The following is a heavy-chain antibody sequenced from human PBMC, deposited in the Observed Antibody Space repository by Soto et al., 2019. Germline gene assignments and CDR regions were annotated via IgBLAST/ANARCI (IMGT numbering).Heavy chain of an antibody. CDR2: IYYSGST. CDR3: ARHRSYYDSSGYYPNNFDY. J-gene: IGHJ4*02. V-gene: IGHV4-39*01. CDR1: GGSISSSSYY. D-gene: IGHD3-22*01. Sequence: KPSETLSLTCTVSGGSISSSSYYWGWIRRPPGKGLEWIGSIYYSGSTYYNPSLKSRVTISVDTSKNQFSLKLSSVTAADTAVYYCARHRSYYDSSGYYPNNFDYWGQGTLVTVSS.